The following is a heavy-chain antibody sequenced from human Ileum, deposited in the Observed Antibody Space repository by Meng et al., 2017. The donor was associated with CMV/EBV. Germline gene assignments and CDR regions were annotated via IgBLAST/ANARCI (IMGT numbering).Heavy chain of an antibody. J-gene: IGHJ4*02. CDR2: VKAKSDGGTT. V-gene: IGHV3-15*01. CDR1: GFTFSNSW. CDR3: TAGVVVPAAHDY. D-gene: IGHD2-2*01. Sequence: GESLKISCAASGFTFSNSWMSWVRQAPGKGLEWVGRVKAKSDGGTTDYAVPVKGRFTISRDDSKNTVYLQMNSLKTEDTAVYYCTAGVVVPAAHDYWGQGTLVTVSS.